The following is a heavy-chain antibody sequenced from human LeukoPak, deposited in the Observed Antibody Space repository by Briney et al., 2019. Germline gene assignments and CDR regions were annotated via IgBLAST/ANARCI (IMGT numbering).Heavy chain of an antibody. V-gene: IGHV5-51*01. CDR3: ARTYGDKELDY. CDR1: GYSFTCYW. CDR2: IYPHDSDM. Sequence: KPGESLKISCKGSGYSFTCYWIGWVRQMPGKGLGWMGIIYPHDSDMRYSPAFQGQVTISADKSINTAYLQWSSLKASDTAMYYCARTYGDKELDYWGQGTLVTVSS. D-gene: IGHD4-17*01. J-gene: IGHJ4*02.